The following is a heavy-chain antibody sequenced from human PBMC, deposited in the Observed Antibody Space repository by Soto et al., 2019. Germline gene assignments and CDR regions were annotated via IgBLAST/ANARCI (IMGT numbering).Heavy chain of an antibody. CDR2: IYYSGST. V-gene: IGHV4-59*01. CDR1: GGSISSYY. J-gene: IGHJ4*02. D-gene: IGHD3-10*01. CDR3: ASLPHFDGSGTY. Sequence: SETLSLTCTVSGGSISSYYWGWIRQPPGKGLEWIGYIYYSGSTNYNPSLKSRVTISVDTSKNQFSLKLSSVTAADTAVYYCASLPHFDGSGTYWGQGTLVTVSS.